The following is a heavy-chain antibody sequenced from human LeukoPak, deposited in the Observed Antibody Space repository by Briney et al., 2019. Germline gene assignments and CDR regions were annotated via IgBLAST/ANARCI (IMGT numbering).Heavy chain of an antibody. D-gene: IGHD3-22*01. Sequence: GASVKVSCKASGYTFTGYYMHWVRQAPGQGLEWMGWISVYNTNTNYAQKFHDRLTLTTDTSTSTAHMELRSLTSDDTAVYYCARLGGNYYDRSAYYPLDFWGQGTLVTVSS. V-gene: IGHV1-18*04. CDR1: GYTFTGYY. CDR3: ARLGGNYYDRSAYYPLDF. J-gene: IGHJ4*02. CDR2: ISVYNTNT.